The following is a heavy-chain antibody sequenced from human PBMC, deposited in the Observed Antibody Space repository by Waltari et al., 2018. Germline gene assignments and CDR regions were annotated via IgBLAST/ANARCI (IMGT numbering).Heavy chain of an antibody. CDR2: IGISGRNT. CDR1: GFTVSSYD. V-gene: IGHV3-23*01. J-gene: IGHJ5*02. CDR3: AKGPAARTNWFDP. D-gene: IGHD2-2*01. Sequence: VQLLESGGGLVQPGGSLRLSCAAAGFTVSSYDMSWVREAPGKGLEWVSVIGISGRNTYYADSVKGRFTISRDDSKNTLYLQMNSLRAEDTAVYYCAKGPAARTNWFDPWGQGTLVTVSS.